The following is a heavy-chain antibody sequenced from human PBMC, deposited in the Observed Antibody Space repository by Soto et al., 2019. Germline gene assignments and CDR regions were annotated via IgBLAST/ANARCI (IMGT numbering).Heavy chain of an antibody. V-gene: IGHV3-30*18. CDR3: AKDIAVAGTDDY. D-gene: IGHD6-19*01. CDR2: ISYDGSNN. CDR1: GFTFSSYG. Sequence: QVQLVESGGGVVQPGRSLRLSCAASGFTFSSYGMHWVRQAPGKGLEWVAVISYDGSNNYYADSVKGRFTISRDNSKNTLYLQMNSLRAEDTAVYYCAKDIAVAGTDDYWGQGTLVTVSS. J-gene: IGHJ4*02.